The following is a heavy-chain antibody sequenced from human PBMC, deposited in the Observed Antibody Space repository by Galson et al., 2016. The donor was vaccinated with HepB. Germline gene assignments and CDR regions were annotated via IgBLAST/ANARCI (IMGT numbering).Heavy chain of an antibody. CDR2: IYPAGDT. Sequence: SLRLSCAASGFIVSGNYMSWVRQGPGKRLERVAIIYPAGDTYYAESVKERFTISRDSDRNILFLHIPRLRPGDTGVYYCAKALTVPGILNFYALDVWGQGTTATVSS. V-gene: IGHV3-66*01. J-gene: IGHJ6*02. CDR1: GFIVSGNY. D-gene: IGHD1-14*01. CDR3: AKALTVPGILNFYALDV.